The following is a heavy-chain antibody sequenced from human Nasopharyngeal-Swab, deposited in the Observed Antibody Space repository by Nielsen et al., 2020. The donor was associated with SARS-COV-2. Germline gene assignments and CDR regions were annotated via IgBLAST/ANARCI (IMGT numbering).Heavy chain of an antibody. CDR2: LYYSGST. V-gene: IGHV4-31*11. Sequence: LRLSCAVYGGSFSGYYWSWIRQHPGKGLEWIGYLYYSGSTDYNPSLKSRGTISVDTSKNQFSLTLNSVTAADTAVYYCARDSSVSIFGVVTSYGMDVWGQGTTVTVSS. J-gene: IGHJ6*02. D-gene: IGHD3-3*01. CDR3: ARDSSVSIFGVVTSYGMDV. CDR1: GGSFSGYY.